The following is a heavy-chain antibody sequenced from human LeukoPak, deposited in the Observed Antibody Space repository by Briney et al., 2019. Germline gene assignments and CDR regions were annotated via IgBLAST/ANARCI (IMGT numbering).Heavy chain of an antibody. CDR3: ARDQTRYCSSTNCYGMDV. Sequence: GGSLRLSCAASGFTVSSNYMSWVRQAPGKGLEWVSVIYSGGSTYYADSVKGRFTISRDNSKNTLYLQMNSLRAEDTAVYYCARDQTRYCSSTNCYGMDVWGKGTTVTVSS. V-gene: IGHV3-53*01. CDR1: GFTVSSNY. D-gene: IGHD2-2*01. CDR2: IYSGGST. J-gene: IGHJ6*04.